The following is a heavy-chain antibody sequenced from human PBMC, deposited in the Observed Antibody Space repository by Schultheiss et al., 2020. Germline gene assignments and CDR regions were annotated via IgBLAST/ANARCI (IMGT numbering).Heavy chain of an antibody. V-gene: IGHV1-69*13. CDR3: ARAGPLYCSSTSCYPRVYYYYYYYMDV. J-gene: IGHJ6*03. CDR1: GGTFSSYA. CDR2: IIPIFGTA. D-gene: IGHD2-2*01. Sequence: TVKVSCKASGGTFSSYAISWVRQAPGQGLEWMGGIIPIFGTANYAQKFQGRVTITADESTSTAYMELSSLRSEDTAVYYCARAGPLYCSSTSCYPRVYYYYYYYMDVWGKGTTVTSP.